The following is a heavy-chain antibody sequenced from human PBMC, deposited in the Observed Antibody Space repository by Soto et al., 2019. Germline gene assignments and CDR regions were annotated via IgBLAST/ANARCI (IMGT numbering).Heavy chain of an antibody. CDR3: ARGGYFDSSNYLAY. V-gene: IGHV1-3*01. D-gene: IGHD3-22*01. CDR1: GYTFTSYG. J-gene: IGHJ4*02. CDR2: INPGNGNT. Sequence: ASVKVSCRASGYTFTSYGINWVRQAPGRGLEWMGWINPGNGNTKYSQQFQGRVIIDRDTSASTAYMELSSLRSEDTAVYYCARGGYFDSSNYLAYWGLGTLVTVS.